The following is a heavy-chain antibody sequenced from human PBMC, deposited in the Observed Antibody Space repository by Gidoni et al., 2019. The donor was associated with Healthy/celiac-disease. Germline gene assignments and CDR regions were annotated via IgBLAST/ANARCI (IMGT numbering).Heavy chain of an antibody. Sequence: DSGISWNSGSIGYADSVKGRFTISRDNAKNSLYLQMNSLRAEDTALYYCAKDMVPMFLGGVVPAAIHAFDIWGQGTMVTVSS. CDR2: ISWNSGSI. J-gene: IGHJ3*02. D-gene: IGHD2-2*01. V-gene: IGHV3-9*01. CDR3: AKDMVPMFLGGVVPAAIHAFDI.